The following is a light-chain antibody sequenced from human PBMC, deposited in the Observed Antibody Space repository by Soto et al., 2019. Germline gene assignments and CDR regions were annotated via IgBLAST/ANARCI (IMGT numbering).Light chain of an antibody. CDR1: SSDVGGYNY. CDR2: DVS. CDR3: GAYNSSRTLVV. Sequence: QSALTQPPSVSGSPGQSITISCSGTSSDVGGYNYVSWYQQHPGKAPKLMIYDVSHRPSGVSNRFSGSKSGNTASLTISGLQAEDEADYYCGAYNSSRTLVVFGGGTKVTVL. J-gene: IGLJ2*01. V-gene: IGLV2-14*01.